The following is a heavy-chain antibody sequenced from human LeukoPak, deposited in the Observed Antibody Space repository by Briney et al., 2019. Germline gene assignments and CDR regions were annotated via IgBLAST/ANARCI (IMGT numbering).Heavy chain of an antibody. Sequence: PSETLSLTCTVSGGSISSYFWSWIRQPPGKGLEWIGYIYYSGSTNYNPSLKSRVTISVDTSKNQFSLKLSSVTAADTAVYYCARVKYYDFWSCYYYYYYGMDVWGQGTTVTVSS. J-gene: IGHJ6*02. D-gene: IGHD3-3*01. CDR1: GGSISSYF. V-gene: IGHV4-59*01. CDR3: ARVKYYDFWSCYYYYYYGMDV. CDR2: IYYSGST.